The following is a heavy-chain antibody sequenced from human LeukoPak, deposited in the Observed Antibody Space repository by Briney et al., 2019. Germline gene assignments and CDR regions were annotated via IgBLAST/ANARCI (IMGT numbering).Heavy chain of an antibody. CDR2: TYYRSKWYN. CDR1: GDSVSSNSAG. V-gene: IGHV6-1*01. J-gene: IGHJ5*02. D-gene: IGHD2/OR15-2a*01. Sequence: SQALSLTCAISGDSVSSNSAGWHWIRQSPSRGLELLGKTYYRSKWYNDYAVYVKSRITIIPETSKNQFSLQLNSVTPEDTAVYFCARSTNYAFKTWGQGTLVTVSA. CDR3: ARSTNYAFKT.